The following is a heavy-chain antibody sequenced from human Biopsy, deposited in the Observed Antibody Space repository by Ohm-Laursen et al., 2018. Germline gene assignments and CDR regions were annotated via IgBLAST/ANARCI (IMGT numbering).Heavy chain of an antibody. Sequence: ASVKVSCKASGYTFTGQYLHWARQVPGQGLEWMGWINPHSGTTKFAQDFQGRVTMTRDTSITTAYMELRRLRSDDTVTYYCGRAVRNQLLTDPWGQGTLVTVTS. CDR3: GRAVRNQLLTDP. J-gene: IGHJ5*02. D-gene: IGHD1-7*01. V-gene: IGHV1-2*02. CDR2: INPHSGTT. CDR1: GYTFTGQY.